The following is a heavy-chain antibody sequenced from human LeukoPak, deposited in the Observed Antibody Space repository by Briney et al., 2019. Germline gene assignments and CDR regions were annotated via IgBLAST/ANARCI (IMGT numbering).Heavy chain of an antibody. J-gene: IGHJ4*02. CDR3: ARGEKAYYDSSGYYGNYFDY. Sequence: SQALSLTCTVSGGSISRGGYYWRWVRQHPGEGLEWIGYIYYSGSTYYNPSLKSRVTISVDTSKNQFSLKLSSVTAADTAVYYCARGEKAYYDSSGYYGNYFDYWGQGTLVTVSS. CDR1: GGSISRGGYY. V-gene: IGHV4-31*03. CDR2: IYYSGST. D-gene: IGHD3-22*01.